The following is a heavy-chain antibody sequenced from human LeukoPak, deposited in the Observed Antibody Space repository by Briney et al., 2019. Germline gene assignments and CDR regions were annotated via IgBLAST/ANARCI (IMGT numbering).Heavy chain of an antibody. CDR2: IYTSGST. CDR3: ARGPYCTSAGCYFDY. J-gene: IGHJ4*02. V-gene: IGHV4-4*07. Sequence: PSETLSLTCTVSGGSISGYYWSWIRQPAAKGLEWIGRIYTSGSTNYNPSLQSRVTMSVDTSKNQFSLKLSSVTAADTAVYFCARGPYCTSAGCYFDYWGQGTLVTVSS. D-gene: IGHD2-2*01. CDR1: GGSISGYY.